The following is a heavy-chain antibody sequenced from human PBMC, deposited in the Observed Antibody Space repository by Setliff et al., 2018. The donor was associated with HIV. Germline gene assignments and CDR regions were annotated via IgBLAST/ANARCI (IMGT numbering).Heavy chain of an antibody. J-gene: IGHJ3*01. D-gene: IGHD1-26*01. CDR2: ISPGSDIT. CDR1: GFVFYSFD. V-gene: IGHV3-23*01. Sequence: PGESLKISCVASGFVFYSFDMNWVRQTPEKGLEWVSAISPGSDITYYADSVKGRFTISRDDAKSMLFLQMNSLTPEDTAIYYCAKPTSGLYPRSFDSWGQGTKVTVSS. CDR3: AKPTSGLYPRSFDS.